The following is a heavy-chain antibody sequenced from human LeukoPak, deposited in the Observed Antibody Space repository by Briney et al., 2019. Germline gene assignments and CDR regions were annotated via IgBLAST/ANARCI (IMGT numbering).Heavy chain of an antibody. J-gene: IGHJ4*02. CDR2: IWYDGSNK. V-gene: IGHV3-33*01. Sequence: QPGRSLRLSCAASGFTFSSYGMHWVRQAPGKGLEWVAVIWYDGSNKYYADSVKGRFTISRDNSKNTLYLQMNSLRAEDTAVYYCAREVEAEREFDNWGQGTLVTVSS. CDR1: GFTFSSYG. CDR3: AREVEAEREFDN.